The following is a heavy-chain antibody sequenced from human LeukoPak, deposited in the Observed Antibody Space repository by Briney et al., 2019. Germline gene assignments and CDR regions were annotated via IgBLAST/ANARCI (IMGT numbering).Heavy chain of an antibody. CDR1: GGSISSSSYY. CDR3: ARTPRAVAAKAFDI. CDR2: IYYSGST. V-gene: IGHV4-39*01. Sequence: SETLSLTCTVSGGSISSSSYYWGWIRQPPGKGLEWINSIYYSGSTYYNPSLKSRVTISVDTSKNQFSLKLSSVTAADTAVYYCARTPRAVAAKAFDIWGQGTMVTVSS. D-gene: IGHD6-19*01. J-gene: IGHJ3*02.